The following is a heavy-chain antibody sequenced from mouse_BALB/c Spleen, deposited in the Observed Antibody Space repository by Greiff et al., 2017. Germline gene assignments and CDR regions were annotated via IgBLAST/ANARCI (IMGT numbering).Heavy chain of an antibody. V-gene: IGHV3-8*02. CDR3: ARGDYYGSSPFDY. CDR2: ISYSGST. J-gene: IGHJ2*01. D-gene: IGHD1-1*01. CDR1: GDSITSGY. Sequence: EVHLVESGPSLVKPSQTLSLTCSVTGDSITSGYWNWIRKFPGNKLEYMGYISYSGSTYYNPSLKSRISITRDTSKNQYYLQLNSVTTEDTATYYCARGDYYGSSPFDYWGQGTTLTVSS.